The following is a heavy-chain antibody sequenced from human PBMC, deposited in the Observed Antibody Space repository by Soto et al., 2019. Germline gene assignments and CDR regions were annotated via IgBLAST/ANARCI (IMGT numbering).Heavy chain of an antibody. Sequence: QVQLVQSETEMKKPGASLKVSCKASGYTFTSYGISWVRQAPGQGLEWMGWISGFNDDTNQAEKFQGRVTMTKDTSTRTAYMELRSLISDDAAIFYCVRSGSYCPARNWFVPWGQGTLVTVSS. J-gene: IGHJ5*02. CDR1: GYTFTSYG. V-gene: IGHV1-18*01. CDR3: VRSGSYCPARNWFVP. CDR2: ISGFNDDT. D-gene: IGHD3-10*01.